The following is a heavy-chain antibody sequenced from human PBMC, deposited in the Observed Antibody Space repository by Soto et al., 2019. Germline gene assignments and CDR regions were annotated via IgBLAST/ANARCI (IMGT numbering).Heavy chain of an antibody. CDR3: ARASAAAGFDP. CDR2: TYSGGST. Sequence: PGGSLRLSCAASGFTVSSNYMSWVRQAPGKGLEWVSVTYSGGSTYYADSVKGRFTISRDNSKNTLYLQMNSLRAEDTAVYYCARASAAAGFDPWGQGTLVTVSS. J-gene: IGHJ5*02. D-gene: IGHD6-13*01. V-gene: IGHV3-53*01. CDR1: GFTVSSNY.